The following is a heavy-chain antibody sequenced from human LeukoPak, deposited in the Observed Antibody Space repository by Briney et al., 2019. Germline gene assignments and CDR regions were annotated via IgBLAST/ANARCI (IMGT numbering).Heavy chain of an antibody. D-gene: IGHD3-3*01. CDR1: GFSFNNYG. Sequence: PGGSLRLSCAASGFSFNNYGMHWVRHTPSKGLEWVAFIRFDETEKFYADSVKGRFTISRDNSRNTVSLQLSNLRTEDMALYYCAKTSLSDSSGHYYYMDVWGKGTTVTVSS. V-gene: IGHV3-30*02. CDR3: AKTSLSDSSGHYYYMDV. CDR2: IRFDETEK. J-gene: IGHJ6*03.